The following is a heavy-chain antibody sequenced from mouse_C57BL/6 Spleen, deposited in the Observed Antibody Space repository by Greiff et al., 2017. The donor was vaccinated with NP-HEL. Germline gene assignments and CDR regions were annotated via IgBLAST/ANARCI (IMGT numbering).Heavy chain of an antibody. CDR1: GFTFSDYY. CDR2: INYDGSST. V-gene: IGHV5-16*01. CDR3: ARGTVGFDY. Sequence: DVKLVESEGGLVQPGSSMKLSCTASGFTFSDYYMAWVRQVPEKGLEWVANINYDGSSTYYLDSLKSRFIISRDNAKNILYLQMSSLKSEDTATYYCARGTVGFDYWGQGTTLTVSS. D-gene: IGHD1-1*01. J-gene: IGHJ2*01.